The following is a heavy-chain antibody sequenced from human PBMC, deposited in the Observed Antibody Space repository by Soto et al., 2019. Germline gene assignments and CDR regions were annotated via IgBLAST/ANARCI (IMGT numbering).Heavy chain of an antibody. CDR3: SRSGTVGTHYFQYWLDI. D-gene: IGHD1-1*01. CDR1: GYSFTSYW. J-gene: IGHJ5*01. V-gene: IGHV5-51*01. Sequence: GESLKISCKGSGYSFTSYWIGWVRQMPGKGLEWMGIIYPGDSDTRYSPSFQGQVTISADKSISTAHLQWSSLKASDTAMYYCSRSGTVGTHYFQYWLDIWGQGTQVTVSS. CDR2: IYPGDSDT.